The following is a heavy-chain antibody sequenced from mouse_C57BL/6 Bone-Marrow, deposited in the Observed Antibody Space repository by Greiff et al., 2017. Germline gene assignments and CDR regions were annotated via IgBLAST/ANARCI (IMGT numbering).Heavy chain of an antibody. V-gene: IGHV2-2*01. CDR1: GFSFTSYG. Sequence: QVQLQQSGPGLVQPSQSLSITCPVSGFSFTSYGVHWVRQSPGKGLEWLGVIWCGGSTDYIAAFISRLSISKDNSKSQVFFKRNSLQAYDTAIYYCARVINDYGSSYGYAMDYWGQGTSVTVSS. CDR2: IWCGGST. CDR3: ARVINDYGSSYGYAMDY. D-gene: IGHD1-1*01. J-gene: IGHJ4*01.